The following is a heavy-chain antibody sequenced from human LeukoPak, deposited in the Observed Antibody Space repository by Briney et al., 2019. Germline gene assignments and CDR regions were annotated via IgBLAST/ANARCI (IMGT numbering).Heavy chain of an antibody. V-gene: IGHV4-39*01. CDR3: ASSRRYCSSTSCYTLRXY. CDR2: IYYSGST. J-gene: IGHJ4*02. Sequence: PSETLSPTCTVSGGSISSSSYYWGWIRQPPGKGLEWIGSIYYSGSTYYNPSLKSRVTISVDTSKNQFSLKLSSVTAADTAVYYCASSRRYCSSTSCYTLRXYWGQGTLVTVSS. D-gene: IGHD2-2*02. CDR1: GGSISSSSYY.